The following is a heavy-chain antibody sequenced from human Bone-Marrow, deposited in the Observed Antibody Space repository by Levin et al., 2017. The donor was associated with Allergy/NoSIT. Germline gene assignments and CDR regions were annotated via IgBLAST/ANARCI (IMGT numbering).Heavy chain of an antibody. J-gene: IGHJ4*02. V-gene: IGHV4-31*11. Sequence: KASETLSLTCAVSGDSINRGGDYWAWIRQHPGKGLEWVGSIYYTGTTFDNPSLKSRLTISVDTSKNHFSLKLASVTAADTAVYYCARAGAVTGTFDLWGQGTLVTVSS. CDR2: IYYTGTT. CDR1: GDSINRGGDY. D-gene: IGHD6-19*01. CDR3: ARAGAVTGTFDL.